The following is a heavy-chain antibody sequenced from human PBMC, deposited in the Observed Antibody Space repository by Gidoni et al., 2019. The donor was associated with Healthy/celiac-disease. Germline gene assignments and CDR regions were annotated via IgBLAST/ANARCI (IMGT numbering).Heavy chain of an antibody. CDR3: ANVVARSPFYYYGMDV. CDR2: ISYDGSNK. CDR1: GFTFSSYG. Sequence: QVQLVESGGGVVQPGRSLRLSCAASGFTFSSYGMHWVRQAPGKGLEWVAVISYDGSNKYYADAVKGRFTISRDNSKNTLYLQMNSLRAEDTAVYYCANVVARSPFYYYGMDVWGQGTTVTVSS. V-gene: IGHV3-30*18. D-gene: IGHD2-15*01. J-gene: IGHJ6*02.